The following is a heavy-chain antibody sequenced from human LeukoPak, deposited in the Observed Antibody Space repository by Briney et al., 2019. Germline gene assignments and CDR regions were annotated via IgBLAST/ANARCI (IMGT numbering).Heavy chain of an antibody. CDR1: GGSFSGYY. D-gene: IGHD2-2*01. Sequence: SETLSLTCAVYGGSFSGYYWSWIRQPPGKGLEWIGEINHSGSTNYNPSLKSRVTISVDTSKNQFSLKLSSVTAVDTAVYYCARRLTQYDCFDPWGQGILVTVSS. V-gene: IGHV4-34*01. J-gene: IGHJ5*02. CDR3: ARRLTQYDCFDP. CDR2: INHSGST.